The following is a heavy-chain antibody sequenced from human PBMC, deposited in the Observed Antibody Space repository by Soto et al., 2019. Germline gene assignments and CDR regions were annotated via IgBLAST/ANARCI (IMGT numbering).Heavy chain of an antibody. CDR1: GASISSYY. J-gene: IGHJ2*01. CDR2: IYTSGST. V-gene: IGHV4-4*07. Sequence: SSKPVSLTCSVAGASISSYYWSWIRQSAGKGLEWIGRIYTSGSTNYNPSLKSRVTLSMEKSSNQLSLKLTSVTAADTAVDFCEREGLDSRSPRTTHWY. D-gene: IGHD1-1*01. CDR3: EREGLDSRSPRTTHWY.